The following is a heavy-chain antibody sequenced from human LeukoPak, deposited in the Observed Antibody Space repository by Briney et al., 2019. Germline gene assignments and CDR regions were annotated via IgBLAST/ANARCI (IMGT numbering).Heavy chain of an antibody. J-gene: IGHJ4*02. Sequence: GGSLRLSCAASGFTVSSNSMSWVRQAPGKGLEWVSVIYSGGSTYYADSVKGRFIISRDNSKNTLYLQMNSLRAEDTAVYYCARDPYSWAFDYWGQGTLVTVSS. CDR3: ARDPYSWAFDY. D-gene: IGHD5-18*01. CDR1: GFTVSSNS. V-gene: IGHV3-53*01. CDR2: IYSGGST.